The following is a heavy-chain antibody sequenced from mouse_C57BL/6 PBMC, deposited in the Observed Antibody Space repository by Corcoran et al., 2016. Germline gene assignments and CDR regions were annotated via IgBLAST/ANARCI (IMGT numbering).Heavy chain of an antibody. CDR1: GYTFTTYG. Sequence: QIQLVQSGPELKKPGETVKISCKASGYTFTTYGMSWVKQAPGKGLKWMGWINTYSGVPTYADDFKGRFAFSLETSASTAYLQINNLKNEDTATYFCARLEGNHYAMDYWGQGTSVTFSS. D-gene: IGHD2-1*01. V-gene: IGHV9-3*01. J-gene: IGHJ4*01. CDR3: ARLEGNHYAMDY. CDR2: INTYSGVP.